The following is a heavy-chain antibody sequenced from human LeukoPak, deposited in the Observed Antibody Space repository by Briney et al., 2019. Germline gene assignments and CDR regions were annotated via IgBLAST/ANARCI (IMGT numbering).Heavy chain of an antibody. D-gene: IGHD1-1*01. J-gene: IGHJ3*02. V-gene: IGHV1-46*01. CDR3: ARGGRGEGTGTTRVAFDI. CDR1: GYTFTSYY. CDR2: INPSDGST. Sequence: ASVKVSCKASGYTFTSYYIHWVRQAPGQGLEWMGIINPSDGSTSYAQKFQGRLTMTRDTSTDTVYMELNSLRSEDTAVYYCARGGRGEGTGTTRVAFDIWGQGTMVTVSS.